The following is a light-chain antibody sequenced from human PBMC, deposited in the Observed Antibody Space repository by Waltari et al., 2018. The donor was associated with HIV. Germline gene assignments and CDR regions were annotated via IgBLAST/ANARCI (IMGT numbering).Light chain of an antibody. CDR1: QSVSSSH. CDR2: GTS. V-gene: IGKV3-20*01. CDR3: QQYGSSAPLT. Sequence: EIVLTQSPGALSSSPGERATLSCRASQSVSSSHLAWYQQRPGQAPRLLIYGTSSRATGIPDRFSGSGSGTDFTLTISRLEPEDFAVYYCQQYGSSAPLTFGGGTKVEIK. J-gene: IGKJ4*01.